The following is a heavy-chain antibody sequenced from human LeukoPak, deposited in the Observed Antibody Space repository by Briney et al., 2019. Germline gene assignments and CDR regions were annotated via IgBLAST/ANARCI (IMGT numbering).Heavy chain of an antibody. CDR2: IKQDGSEK. J-gene: IGHJ4*02. V-gene: IGHV3-7*01. CDR3: ARQDWLGDRYYFDS. D-gene: IGHD3-9*01. CDR1: GFTFSSYW. Sequence: GGSLRLSCAVSGFTFSSYWMSWVRQAPGKGLEWVASIKQDGSEKSYVDSVKGRFTISRDNAKNSLYVQMNSLRAEDTAVYYCARQDWLGDRYYFDSWGQGTLVTVSS.